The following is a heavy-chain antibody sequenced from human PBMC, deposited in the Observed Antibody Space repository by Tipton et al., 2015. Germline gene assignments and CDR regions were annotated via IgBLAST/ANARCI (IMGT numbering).Heavy chain of an antibody. V-gene: IGHV4-59*11. Sequence: TLSLTCTLSGGSIRNHYWTWIRQPPGKELEWIGYIQYSGSTNYNPSLKSRVTISVDTSKTQVSLKMSSVTASDTAVYYCARARGRHGDLFDSWGQGILVTVSS. D-gene: IGHD4-17*01. CDR3: ARARGRHGDLFDS. CDR2: IQYSGST. CDR1: GGSIRNHY. J-gene: IGHJ4*02.